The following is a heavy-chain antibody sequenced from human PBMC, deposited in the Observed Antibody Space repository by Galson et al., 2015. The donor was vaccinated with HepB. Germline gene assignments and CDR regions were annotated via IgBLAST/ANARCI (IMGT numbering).Heavy chain of an antibody. Sequence: SVKVSCKASGYTFTGYYMHWVRQAPGQGLEWMGCINPKSGDTNYTQKFQGRVTMTRDTSISTAYMELSRRRSDDTAVYYCGRVQLHDLLNWAPRYYDLWGRGPLVTVSS. V-gene: IGHV1-2*02. J-gene: IGHJ2*01. CDR2: INPKSGDT. CDR1: GYTFTGYY. CDR3: GRVQLHDLLNWAPRYYDL. D-gene: IGHD7-27*01.